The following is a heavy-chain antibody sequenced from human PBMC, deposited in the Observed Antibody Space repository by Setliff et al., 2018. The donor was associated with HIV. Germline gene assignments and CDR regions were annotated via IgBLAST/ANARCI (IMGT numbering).Heavy chain of an antibody. CDR2: ISASGSTI. V-gene: IGHV3-48*03. Sequence: GGSLRLSCAASGFTFSSYEMNWVRQAPGKGLEWVAYISASGSTIYYTDSVKGRFTISRDNAKNSLDLQMNSLRAEDTAIYYCARKFRPGHGVDVWGQGTTVTVSS. J-gene: IGHJ6*02. CDR3: ARKFRPGHGVDV. CDR1: GFTFSSYE. D-gene: IGHD3-10*01.